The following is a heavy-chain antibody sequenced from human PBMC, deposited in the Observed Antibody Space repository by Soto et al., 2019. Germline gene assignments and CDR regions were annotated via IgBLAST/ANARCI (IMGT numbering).Heavy chain of an antibody. Sequence: GALRLSCAASGFTFSSYGMHWVRQAPGKGLEWVAVIWYDGINKYYADSVKGRFTISRDNSKNTLYLQMNSLRAEDTAVYYCARELVLSGWYWLDPWGQGTQVTVSS. CDR2: IWYDGINK. J-gene: IGHJ5*02. V-gene: IGHV3-33*01. CDR1: GFTFSSYG. CDR3: ARELVLSGWYWLDP. D-gene: IGHD6-19*01.